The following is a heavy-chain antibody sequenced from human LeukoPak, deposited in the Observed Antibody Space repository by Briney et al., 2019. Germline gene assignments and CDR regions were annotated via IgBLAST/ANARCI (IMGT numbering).Heavy chain of an antibody. D-gene: IGHD3-9*01. Sequence: ASVKVSCKASGYTFTSYGISWVRQAPGQGLEWMGWISAYNGNTNYAQKLQGRVTMTTDTSTSTAYMELRSLRSDDTAVYYCASRYYDILTGYYINDYWGQGTLVTVSS. J-gene: IGHJ4*02. CDR1: GYTFTSYG. V-gene: IGHV1-18*01. CDR2: ISAYNGNT. CDR3: ASRYYDILTGYYINDY.